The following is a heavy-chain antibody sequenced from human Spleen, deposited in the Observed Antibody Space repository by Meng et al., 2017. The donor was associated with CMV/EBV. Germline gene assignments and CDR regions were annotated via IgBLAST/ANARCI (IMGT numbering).Heavy chain of an antibody. CDR1: GFTVSSNY. J-gene: IGHJ4*02. D-gene: IGHD5-24*01. CDR2: SYSCGST. CDR3: ARRLGDGYSLDY. Sequence: GGALRLSRAASGFTVSSNYMSWVRQAPGKGLEWVSVSYSCGSTYYADSVKGRFTISRDNSKNTLYLQMNCLRAEDTAVYYCARRLGDGYSLDYWGQGTLVTVSS. V-gene: IGHV3-53*01.